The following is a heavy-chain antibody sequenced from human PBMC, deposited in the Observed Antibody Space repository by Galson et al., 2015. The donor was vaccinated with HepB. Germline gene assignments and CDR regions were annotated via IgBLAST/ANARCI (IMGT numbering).Heavy chain of an antibody. CDR2: IYYSGST. J-gene: IGHJ6*02. CDR3: ARLTYYDSSGYYGYYYGMDV. V-gene: IGHV4-39*01. CDR1: GGSISSSSYY. Sequence: SETLSLTCTVSGGSISSSSYYWSWIRQPPGKGLEWIGSIYYSGSTYYNPSLKSRVTISVDTSKNQFSLKLSSVTAADTAVYYCARLTYYDSSGYYGYYYGMDVWGQGTTVTVSS. D-gene: IGHD3-22*01.